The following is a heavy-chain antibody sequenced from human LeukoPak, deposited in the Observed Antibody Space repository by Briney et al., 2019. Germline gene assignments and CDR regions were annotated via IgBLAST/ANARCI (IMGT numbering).Heavy chain of an antibody. CDR2: IYYSGST. CDR1: GGSIGSYY. CDR3: ATMAGHDAFDI. Sequence: SETLSLTCTVSGGSIGSYYWSWIRQPPGKGLEWIGYIYYSGSTNYNPSLKSRVTISVDTSKNQFSLKLSSVTAADTAVYYCATMAGHDAFDIWGQGTMVTVSS. J-gene: IGHJ3*02. V-gene: IGHV4-59*01. D-gene: IGHD5-24*01.